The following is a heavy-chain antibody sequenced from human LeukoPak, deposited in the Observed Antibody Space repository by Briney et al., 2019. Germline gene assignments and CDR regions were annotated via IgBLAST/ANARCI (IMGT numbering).Heavy chain of an antibody. Sequence: SETLSLTRTVSGGSISSYYWSWIRQPPGKGLEWIGYIYYSGSTNYNPSLKSRVTISVDTSKNQFSLKLSSVTAADTAVYYCARADSGYDFSFDYWGQGTLVTVSS. J-gene: IGHJ4*02. V-gene: IGHV4-59*01. D-gene: IGHD5-12*01. CDR2: IYYSGST. CDR1: GGSISSYY. CDR3: ARADSGYDFSFDY.